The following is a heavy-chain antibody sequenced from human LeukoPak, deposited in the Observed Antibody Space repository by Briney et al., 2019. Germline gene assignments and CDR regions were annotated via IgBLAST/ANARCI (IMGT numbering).Heavy chain of an antibody. D-gene: IGHD3-9*01. CDR2: SHDSGST. V-gene: IGHV4-39*01. CDR3: ARQTLPAMTGYSYYFDY. J-gene: IGHJ4*02. Sequence: PSETLSLTCTVSGASITNSRYYWGWLRQPPGKELEWIGSSHDSGSTYYNPSLKSRVTISVDTSKNQFSLKLSSVTGAYTAVYYCARQTLPAMTGYSYYFDYWGQGTLVTVSS. CDR1: GASITNSRYY.